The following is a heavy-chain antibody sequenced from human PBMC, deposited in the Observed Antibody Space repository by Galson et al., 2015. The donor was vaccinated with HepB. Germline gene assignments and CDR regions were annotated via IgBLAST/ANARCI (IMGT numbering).Heavy chain of an antibody. D-gene: IGHD5-18*01. Sequence: SLRLSCAASGFTFSIYSMNWVRQAPGKGLEWVSYISSGSTTMYYAGSVEGRFTISRDNAKNSLYLQMNSLRDEDTAVYYCAREEAEMVTFFDYWGQGALVTVSS. CDR2: ISSGSTTM. CDR1: GFTFSIYS. V-gene: IGHV3-48*02. J-gene: IGHJ4*02. CDR3: AREEAEMVTFFDY.